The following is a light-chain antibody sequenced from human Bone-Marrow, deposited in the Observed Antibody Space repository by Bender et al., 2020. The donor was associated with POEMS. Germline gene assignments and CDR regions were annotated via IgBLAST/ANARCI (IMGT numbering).Light chain of an antibody. CDR1: SSDVGGYNY. CDR3: ISYISRSSGV. CDR2: DDN. V-gene: IGLV2-14*03. J-gene: IGLJ3*02. Sequence: QSALTQPASVSGSPGQSVTISCTGTSSDVGGYNYVSWYQQHPGKAPKLMILDDNERPGGVSHLFSGSKSGNTACLTISGRQAEGEADYFCISYISRSSGVCGGGTKLTVL.